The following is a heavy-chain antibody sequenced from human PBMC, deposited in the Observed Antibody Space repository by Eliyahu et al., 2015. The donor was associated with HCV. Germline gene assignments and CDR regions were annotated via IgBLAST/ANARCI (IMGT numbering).Heavy chain of an antibody. Sequence: VQLLESGGGLLQPGFSLRLSCAGSGFTFSTYAMNWVRQAPGKGLDWVSAISGGGGSTYYADSVKXRFTISRDNSENTLYLQMNSLRADDTAVYYCAKGGPSYCSSTSCPIDYWGRGTLVXXSX. V-gene: IGHV3-23*01. J-gene: IGHJ4*02. CDR3: AKGGPSYCSSTSCPIDY. CDR2: ISGGGGST. CDR1: GFTFSTYA. D-gene: IGHD2-2*01.